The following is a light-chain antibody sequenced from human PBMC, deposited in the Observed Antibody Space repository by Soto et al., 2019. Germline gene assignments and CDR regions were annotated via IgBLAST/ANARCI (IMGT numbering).Light chain of an antibody. V-gene: IGKV3-15*01. CDR2: AAS. J-gene: IGKJ5*01. CDR1: QSVNSN. CDR3: QQYYDWPIT. Sequence: EIVMTQSPATLSVSPGERATLSCRASQSVNSNLAWYQQKPGQAPRLLIYAASTRATGIPARFSGSGSGTDFTLTISSLQSEDFAIYYCQQYYDWPITFGQGTRLEIK.